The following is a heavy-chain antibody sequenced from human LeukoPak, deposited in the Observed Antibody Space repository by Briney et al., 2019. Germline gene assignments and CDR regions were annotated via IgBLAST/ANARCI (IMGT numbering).Heavy chain of an antibody. CDR3: ARGRSGCFDN. Sequence: GGSLRLSCVASGFSFSGDWMHWVRQAPGRGLVWVVRIDSDGRGTTYADFVKGRFTISRDNAKNTVDLQMSSLRAEDTAVYYCARGRSGCFDNWGRGVRVTVS. CDR2: IDSDGRGT. V-gene: IGHV3-74*01. D-gene: IGHD3-10*01. CDR1: GFSFSGDW. J-gene: IGHJ2*01.